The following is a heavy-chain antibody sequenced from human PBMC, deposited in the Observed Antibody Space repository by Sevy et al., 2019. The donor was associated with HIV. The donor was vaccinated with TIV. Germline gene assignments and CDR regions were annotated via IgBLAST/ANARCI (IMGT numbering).Heavy chain of an antibody. CDR3: TREDIVLGEDNYYGMDV. D-gene: IGHD2-15*01. Sequence: GGSLRLSCVVSGFSVSSNYMSWVRQAPGKGLEWVSNIYSDGRTYYADSVRGRFTISRDTSKNTVYLVMKGLRAEDTAVYYCTREDIVLGEDNYYGMDVWGHGTTVTVSS. CDR2: IYSDGRT. J-gene: IGHJ6*02. CDR1: GFSVSSNY. V-gene: IGHV3-53*01.